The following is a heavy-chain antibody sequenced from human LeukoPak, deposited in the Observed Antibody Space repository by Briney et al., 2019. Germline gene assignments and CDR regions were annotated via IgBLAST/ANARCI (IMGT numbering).Heavy chain of an antibody. D-gene: IGHD4-23*01. CDR1: GVTFTSSA. V-gene: IGHV1-58*02. J-gene: IGHJ3*02. CDR3: AADPNYGGNPGAFDI. CDR2: IIVGRGKT. Sequence: SVTVSCKASGVTFTSSAMRWVRQARGQGVEWMGWIIVGRGKTNYAQTFQERVTITRDMSTSTAYMELSSLRSEDTAVYYCAADPNYGGNPGAFDIWGQGTMVTVSS.